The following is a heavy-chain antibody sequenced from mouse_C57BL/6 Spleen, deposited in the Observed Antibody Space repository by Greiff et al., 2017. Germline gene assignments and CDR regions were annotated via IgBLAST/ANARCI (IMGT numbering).Heavy chain of an antibody. CDR3: AREDGAMDY. CDR1: GYSITSGYY. V-gene: IGHV3-6*01. Sequence: DVKLQESGPGLVKPSQSLSLTCSVTGYSITSGYYWNWIRQFPGNKLEWMGYISYDGSNNYNPSLKDRISITRDTSKNQFFLKLNSVTTEDTATYYCAREDGAMDYWGQGTSVTVSS. CDR2: ISYDGSN. D-gene: IGHD2-3*01. J-gene: IGHJ4*01.